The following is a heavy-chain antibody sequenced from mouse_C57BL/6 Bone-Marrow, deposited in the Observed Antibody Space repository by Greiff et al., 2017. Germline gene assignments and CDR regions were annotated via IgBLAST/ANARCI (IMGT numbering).Heavy chain of an antibody. CDR2: IRSKSNNYAT. Sequence: EVQGVESGGGLVQPKGSLKLSCAASGFSFNTYAMNWVRQAPGKGLEWVARIRSKSNNYATYYADSVKDRFTISRDDSESMLYLQMNNLKTEDTAMYYGVRHGGYYGSSYRYFDVWGTGTTVTVSS. V-gene: IGHV10-1*01. CDR1: GFSFNTYA. CDR3: VRHGGYYGSSYRYFDV. J-gene: IGHJ1*03. D-gene: IGHD1-1*01.